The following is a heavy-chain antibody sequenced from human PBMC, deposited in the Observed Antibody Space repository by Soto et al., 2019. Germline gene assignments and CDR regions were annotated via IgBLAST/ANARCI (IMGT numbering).Heavy chain of an antibody. Sequence: QVQLQESGPGLVKPSETLTLTCRVLTDSVTNRYYYWSWVRQKPGKGLEWIGHIFHTGRTHFNPSLKGRPSISVDTSNYQFSLYLMSVTAADTAVYFCARWVEVSLDYFDSWGQGIPVTVSS. CDR2: IFHTGRT. CDR3: ARWVEVSLDYFDS. J-gene: IGHJ4*02. D-gene: IGHD2-15*01. V-gene: IGHV4-30-4*01. CDR1: TDSVTNRYYY.